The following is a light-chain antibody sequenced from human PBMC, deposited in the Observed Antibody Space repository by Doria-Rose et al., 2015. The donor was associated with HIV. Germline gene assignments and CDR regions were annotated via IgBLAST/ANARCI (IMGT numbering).Light chain of an antibody. CDR2: GAS. Sequence: EIVLTQSPGTLSLSPGERATLSCRASQSVSANYLAWYQQRPGQSPRLLIYGASSRATDIPDRFSGSGSGTGFTLTISRREPEDVAVYYCHQYASSRTFGQGTKVEIK. CDR1: QSVSANY. CDR3: HQYASSRT. J-gene: IGKJ1*01. V-gene: IGKV3-20*01.